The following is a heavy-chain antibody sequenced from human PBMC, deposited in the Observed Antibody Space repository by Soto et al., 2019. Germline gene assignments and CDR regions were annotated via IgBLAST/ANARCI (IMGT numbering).Heavy chain of an antibody. J-gene: IGHJ4*02. CDR1: GVSFSGYY. Sequence: PSETLSLTCAVYGVSFSGYYWSWIRQPPGKGLEWIGEINHSGSTNYNPSLKSRVTISVDTSKNQFSLKLSSVTAADTAVYYCAREIYSSGWMGFDYWGQGTLVTVSS. CDR2: INHSGST. D-gene: IGHD6-19*01. CDR3: AREIYSSGWMGFDY. V-gene: IGHV4-34*01.